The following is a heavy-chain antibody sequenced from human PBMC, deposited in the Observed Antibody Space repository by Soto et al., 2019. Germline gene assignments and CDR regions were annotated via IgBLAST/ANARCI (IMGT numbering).Heavy chain of an antibody. D-gene: IGHD3-10*01. J-gene: IGHJ4*02. CDR1: GFTFSRFE. Sequence: GGSLRLSCAASGFTFSRFELHWVRQAPGKGLEWISYISSSGSTAYYASSVEGRFTISRDNANNSVYLQMDSLRAEGTALYYCTRAAWFPYLSFYWGQGALVAVSS. CDR3: TRAAWFPYLSFY. V-gene: IGHV3-48*03. CDR2: ISSSGSTA.